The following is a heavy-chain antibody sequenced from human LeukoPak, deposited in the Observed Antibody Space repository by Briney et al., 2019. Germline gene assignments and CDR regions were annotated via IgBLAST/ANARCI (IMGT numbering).Heavy chain of an antibody. D-gene: IGHD2-21*01. J-gene: IGHJ4*02. Sequence: SETLSLTCAVYGGSFSGYYWSWIRQPPGKGLEWIGEINHSGSTNYNPSLKSRVTISVDTSKNQFSLKLSSVTAADTAVYYCARGARLRADDYWGQGTLVTVSS. CDR3: ARGARLRADDY. CDR2: INHSGST. CDR1: GGSFSGYY. V-gene: IGHV4-34*01.